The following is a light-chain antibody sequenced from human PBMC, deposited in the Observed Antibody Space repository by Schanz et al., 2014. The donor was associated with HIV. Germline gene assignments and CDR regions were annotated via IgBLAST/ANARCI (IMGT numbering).Light chain of an antibody. CDR3: SSYAGSNNLV. CDR2: DVS. J-gene: IGLJ2*01. CDR1: SSDIGAYNY. Sequence: QSALTQPASVSGSPGQSITISCTGTSSDIGAYNYVSWYQQYPGKAPKLMIYDVSNRPSGVSNRFSGSKSGNTASLTVSGLQAEDEADYYCSSYAGSNNLVFGGGTKLTVL. V-gene: IGLV2-14*01.